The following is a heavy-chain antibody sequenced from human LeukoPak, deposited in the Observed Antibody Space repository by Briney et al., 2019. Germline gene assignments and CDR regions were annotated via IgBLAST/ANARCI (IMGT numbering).Heavy chain of an antibody. CDR1: GYTFTSYY. D-gene: IGHD3-22*01. Sequence: ASVKVSCKASGYTFTSYYMHWVRQAPGQGLEWMGIINPSGGSTSYAQKFQGRVTMTRDTSTSTVYMELSSLRSEDTAVSYCERLAPFGKSRYYDSSGYYPTVDYWGQGTLLTVSS. V-gene: IGHV1-46*01. J-gene: IGHJ4*02. CDR2: INPSGGST. CDR3: ERLAPFGKSRYYDSSGYYPTVDY.